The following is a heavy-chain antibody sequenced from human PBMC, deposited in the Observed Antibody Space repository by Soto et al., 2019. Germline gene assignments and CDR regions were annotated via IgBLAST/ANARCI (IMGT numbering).Heavy chain of an antibody. D-gene: IGHD5-12*01. CDR3: AKDLGGVATSNYGMDV. CDR1: GFTFSSYA. Sequence: GGSLRLSCAASGFTFSSYAMSWVRQAPGKGLEWVSAISGSGGGTYYADSVKGRFTISRDNSKNTLYLQMNSLRAEDTAVYYCAKDLGGVATSNYGMDVWGQGTTVTVSS. CDR2: ISGSGGGT. V-gene: IGHV3-23*01. J-gene: IGHJ6*02.